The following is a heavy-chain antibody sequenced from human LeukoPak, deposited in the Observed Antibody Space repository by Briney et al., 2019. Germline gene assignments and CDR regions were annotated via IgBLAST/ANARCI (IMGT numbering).Heavy chain of an antibody. D-gene: IGHD2-21*01. CDR2: IKPKTDGETT. J-gene: IGHJ4*02. CDR3: ITPLPYSAQ. V-gene: IGHV3-15*01. CDR1: GFTFRSHA. Sequence: PGGSLRLSCVGSGFTFRSHAMSWVRQAPGKGLEWVGRIKPKTDGETTEYAAPVKDRFSISRDDSKSMMYLQMNSLKTEDTAVYYCITPLPYSAQGGQGTLVTVSS.